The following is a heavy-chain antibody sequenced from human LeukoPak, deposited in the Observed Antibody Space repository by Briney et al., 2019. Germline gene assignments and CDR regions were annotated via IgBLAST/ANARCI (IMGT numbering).Heavy chain of an antibody. J-gene: IGHJ4*02. CDR3: AGVGATGPLDY. Sequence: TSETLSLTCTVSGGSISSYYWSWVRQPPGKGLEWIGYIYYSGSTNYNPSLKIRVTISVDTSKNQFSLKLSSVTAADTAVYYCAGVGATGPLDYWGQGTLVTVSS. V-gene: IGHV4-59*01. CDR1: GGSISSYY. D-gene: IGHD1-26*01. CDR2: IYYSGST.